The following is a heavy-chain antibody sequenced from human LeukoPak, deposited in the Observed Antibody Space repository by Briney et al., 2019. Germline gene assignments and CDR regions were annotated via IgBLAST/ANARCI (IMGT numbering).Heavy chain of an antibody. J-gene: IGHJ4*02. Sequence: PGGSLRLSCAASGFTFSSYAMSWVRQAPGKGLEWVSAISGSGGSTYYADSVKGRFTISRDNSKNTLYLQMNSLRAEDTAVYYCAREGRGSGIHYYFDYWGQGTLVTVSS. CDR3: AREGRGSGIHYYFDY. CDR2: ISGSGGST. V-gene: IGHV3-23*01. D-gene: IGHD3-10*01. CDR1: GFTFSSYA.